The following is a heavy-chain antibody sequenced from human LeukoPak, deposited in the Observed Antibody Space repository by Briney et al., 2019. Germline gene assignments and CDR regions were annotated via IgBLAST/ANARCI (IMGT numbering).Heavy chain of an antibody. V-gene: IGHV3-7*03. D-gene: IGHD6-19*01. J-gene: IGHJ4*02. CDR2: IKQDGSEK. CDR3: ARDHSRGALDY. CDR1: GFTFSSYW. Sequence: GGSLRFSCAASGFTFSSYWMSWVRQAPGKGLEWVANIKQDGSEKYYVDSVKGRFTISRDNAKNSLYLQMNSLRSEDTAVYYCARDHSRGALDYWGQGTLVTVSS.